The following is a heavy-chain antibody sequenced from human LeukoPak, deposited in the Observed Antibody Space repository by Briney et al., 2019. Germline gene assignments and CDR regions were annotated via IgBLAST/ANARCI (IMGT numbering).Heavy chain of an antibody. CDR1: GYTFTSYG. V-gene: IGHV1-18*01. Sequence: ASVKVSCKASGYTFTSYGISWVRQAPGQGLEWMGWISAYNGNTNYARKLQGRVTMTTDTSTSTAYMELRSLRSDDTAAYYCARISEGYPLRYWGQGTLVTVSS. J-gene: IGHJ4*02. CDR2: ISAYNGNT. CDR3: ARISEGYPLRY. D-gene: IGHD5-18*01.